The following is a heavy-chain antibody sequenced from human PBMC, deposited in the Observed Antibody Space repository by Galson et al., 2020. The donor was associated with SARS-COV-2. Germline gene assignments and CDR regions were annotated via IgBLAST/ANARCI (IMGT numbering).Heavy chain of an antibody. V-gene: IGHV3-23*01. Sequence: GESLKISCAASGFTFNNYAMGWVRQAPGKGLEWVSLIGAGGDTYYADSVKGRFTISRDNFKNMLFLQMNSVRDEDTAVYYCAKEAGTGWATDYFQHWGQGTLVTVSS. CDR1: GFTFNNYA. CDR3: AKEAGTGWATDYFQH. CDR2: IGAGGDT. J-gene: IGHJ1*01. D-gene: IGHD2-8*02.